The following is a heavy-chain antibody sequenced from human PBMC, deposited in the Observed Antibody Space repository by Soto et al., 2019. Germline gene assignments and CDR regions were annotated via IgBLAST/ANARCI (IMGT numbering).Heavy chain of an antibody. CDR3: ARESEDLTSNFDY. CDR2: ISSTTNYI. J-gene: IGHJ4*02. V-gene: IGHV3-21*06. CDR1: GFTFTRYS. Sequence: LRLSCAASGFTFTRYSMNWVRQAPGKGLEWVSSISSTTNYIYYGDSMKGRFTIPRDNAKNSLYLEMNSLRAEDTAVYYCARESEDLTSNFDYWGQGTLVTVSS.